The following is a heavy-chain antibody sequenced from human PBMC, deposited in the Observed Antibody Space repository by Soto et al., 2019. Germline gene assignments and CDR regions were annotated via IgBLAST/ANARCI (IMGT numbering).Heavy chain of an antibody. CDR3: ARETSQNVYSHYGMDV. Sequence: QVQLEQWGAGLLKPSETLSLTCAIYGGSFSGFYWSWIRQPPGKGLEWIGEINDSGTTNYNPSLKSRVTISADTSKTHFSLRLTSVTAADTAVYYWARETSQNVYSHYGMDVWGQGTTVTVSS. CDR2: INDSGTT. CDR1: GGSFSGFY. J-gene: IGHJ6*02. V-gene: IGHV4-34*02.